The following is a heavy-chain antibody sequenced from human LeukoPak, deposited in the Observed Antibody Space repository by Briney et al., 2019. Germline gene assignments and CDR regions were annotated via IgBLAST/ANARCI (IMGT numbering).Heavy chain of an antibody. D-gene: IGHD3-22*01. CDR2: INHSGST. V-gene: IGHV4-34*01. CDR3: ARVFSSGYFPYYFDY. J-gene: IGHJ4*02. CDR1: GGSFSGYY. Sequence: SEALSLTCAVYGGSFSGYYWSWIRQPPGKGLEWIGEINHSGSTNYNPSLKSRVTISVDTSKNQFSLKLSSVTAADTAVYYCARVFSSGYFPYYFDYWGQGTLVTVSS.